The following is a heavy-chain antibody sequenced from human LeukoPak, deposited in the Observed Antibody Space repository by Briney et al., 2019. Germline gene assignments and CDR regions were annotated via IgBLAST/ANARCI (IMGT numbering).Heavy chain of an antibody. Sequence: PGGSLRLSCAASGFTFSSYGMHWVRQAPGKGLEWVSHISPSGDSTYYADSVKGRFTISRDSSKNTLSLQMNSLRAEDTAVYYCAKIPKGGYFDSWGQGTLVTVSS. D-gene: IGHD2-2*01. CDR1: GFTFSSYG. CDR2: ISPSGDST. V-gene: IGHV3-23*01. J-gene: IGHJ4*02. CDR3: AKIPKGGYFDS.